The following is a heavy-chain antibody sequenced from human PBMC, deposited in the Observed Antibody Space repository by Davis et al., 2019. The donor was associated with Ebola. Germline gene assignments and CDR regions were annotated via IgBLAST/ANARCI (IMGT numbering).Heavy chain of an antibody. CDR1: GFTFSSYA. CDR3: AKVRGQLPTHDAFDI. CDR2: IWYDGSNK. Sequence: GESLKISCAASGFTFSSYAMHWVRQAPGKGLEWVAVIWYDGSNKYYADSVKGRFTISSDNSKNTLYLQMNSLTAEDTAVYYCAKVRGQLPTHDAFDIWGQGTMVTVSS. V-gene: IGHV3-33*06. J-gene: IGHJ3*02. D-gene: IGHD2-2*01.